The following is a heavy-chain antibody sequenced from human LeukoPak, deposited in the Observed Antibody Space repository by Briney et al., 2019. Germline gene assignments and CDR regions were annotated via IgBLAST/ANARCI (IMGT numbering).Heavy chain of an antibody. CDR1: GFPFSSYS. V-gene: IGHV3-7*03. J-gene: IGHJ4*02. D-gene: IGHD6-13*01. CDR3: ARARDSSWDY. Sequence: GGSLRLSCAASGFPFSSYSMTWVRQAPGKGLEWVANIKDDGSEKYYVDSVKGRFTISRDDAKNSLYLQMNSLRAGDTAVYYCARARDSSWDYWGQGTLVTVSS. CDR2: IKDDGSEK.